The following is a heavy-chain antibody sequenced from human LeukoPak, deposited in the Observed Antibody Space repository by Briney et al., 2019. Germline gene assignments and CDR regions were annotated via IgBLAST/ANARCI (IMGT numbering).Heavy chain of an antibody. D-gene: IGHD1-26*01. J-gene: IGHJ4*02. CDR2: INSSSSTI. CDR1: GFTFSSYS. CDR3: AREEGGDY. Sequence: GGSLTLSCAASGFTFSSYSMNWVRQAPGKGLEGVSYINSSSSTIYYADSVKGGFPISRDNAKNSLYLQMNSLRAEETAVYYCAREEGGDYWGQGTLVTVSS. V-gene: IGHV3-48*01.